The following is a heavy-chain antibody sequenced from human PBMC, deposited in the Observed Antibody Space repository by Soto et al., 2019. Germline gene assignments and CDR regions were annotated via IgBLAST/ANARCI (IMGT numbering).Heavy chain of an antibody. J-gene: IGHJ5*02. CDR3: ARDAGSNDNWFDP. V-gene: IGHV4-31*03. Sequence: SETLSLTCSVSGGYLHIGGYYWTWIRQLPGKGLEWMGYIYYTGRAYYNPSLESRLTMSVDRSTNQFSLKLSAVTAADTAIYYCARDAGSNDNWFDPWGQGTLVTVSS. CDR2: IYYTGRA. CDR1: GGYLHIGGYY. D-gene: IGHD6-13*01.